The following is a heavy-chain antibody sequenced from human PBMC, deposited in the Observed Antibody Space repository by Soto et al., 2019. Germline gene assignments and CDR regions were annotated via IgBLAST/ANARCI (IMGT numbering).Heavy chain of an antibody. CDR3: ARDSKMIVVVITRHGWFDP. D-gene: IGHD3-22*01. J-gene: IGHJ5*02. CDR1: GYTFTIYA. Sequence: ASVKVSCKASGYTFTIYAMHWVRQAPGQRLEWMGWINAGNGNTKYSQKFQGRVTITRDTSASTAYMELSSLRSEDTAVYYCARDSKMIVVVITRHGWFDPWGQGTLVTVSS. V-gene: IGHV1-3*01. CDR2: INAGNGNT.